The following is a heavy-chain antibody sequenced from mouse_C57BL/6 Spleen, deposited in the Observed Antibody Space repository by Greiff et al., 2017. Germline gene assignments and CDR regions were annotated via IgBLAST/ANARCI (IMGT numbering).Heavy chain of an antibody. CDR3: ARDYDYERCAY. Sequence: EVKLVESGPGLVKPSQSLSLTCSVTGYSITSGYYWNWIRQFPGNKLEWMGYISYDGSNNYNPYLKNRISITRDTSKNQFFLKLNSVTTEDTATYYGARDYDYERCAYWGQGTLVTVSA. J-gene: IGHJ3*01. V-gene: IGHV3-6*01. D-gene: IGHD2-4*01. CDR1: GYSITSGYY. CDR2: ISYDGSN.